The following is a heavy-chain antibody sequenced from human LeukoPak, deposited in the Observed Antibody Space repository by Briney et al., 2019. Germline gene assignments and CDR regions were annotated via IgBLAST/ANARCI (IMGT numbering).Heavy chain of an antibody. CDR2: ISVYNGNT. D-gene: IGHD6-6*01. Sequence: ASVKVSCKASGYTFTSYGISWVRQAPGQGLEWMGWISVYNGNTNYAQKLQGRVTMTTDTSTSTAYMELRSLRSDDTAVYYCARDYPYSSSSLSYYYYGMDVWGQGTTVTVSS. CDR1: GYTFTSYG. J-gene: IGHJ6*02. CDR3: ARDYPYSSSSLSYYYYGMDV. V-gene: IGHV1-18*01.